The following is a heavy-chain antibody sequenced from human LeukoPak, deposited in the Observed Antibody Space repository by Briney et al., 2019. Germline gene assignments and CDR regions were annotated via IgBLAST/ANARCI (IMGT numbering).Heavy chain of an antibody. CDR1: GYTFTGYY. D-gene: IGHD5-12*01. CDR2: INPNSGGT. CDR3: ARDLRSSRSGDIEDNWFDP. V-gene: IGHV1-2*02. Sequence: ASVKVSCKASGYTFTGYYMHWVRQAPGQGLEWMGWINPNSGGTNYAQKFQGRVTMTRDTSISTAYMELSRLRSDDTAVYYCARDLRSSRSGDIEDNWFDPWGQGTLVTVSS. J-gene: IGHJ5*02.